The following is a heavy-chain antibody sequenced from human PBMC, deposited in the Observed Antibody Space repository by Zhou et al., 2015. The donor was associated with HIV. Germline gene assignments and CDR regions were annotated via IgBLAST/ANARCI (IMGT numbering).Heavy chain of an antibody. Sequence: QVQLVQSGAEVKKPGSSVKVSCKASGGTFSSYAISWVRQAPGQGLEWMGRIIPIFGAANYAQKFQGRVTITADESTSTAYMELSSLRSDDTATYFCARDDSSGYHSFDSWGQGTLVTVS. CDR2: IIPIFGAA. D-gene: IGHD3-22*01. CDR3: ARDDSSGYHSFDS. V-gene: IGHV1-69*18. CDR1: GGTFSSYA. J-gene: IGHJ4*02.